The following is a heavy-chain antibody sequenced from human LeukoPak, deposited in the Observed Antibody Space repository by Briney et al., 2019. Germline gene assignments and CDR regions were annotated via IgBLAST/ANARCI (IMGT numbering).Heavy chain of an antibody. V-gene: IGHV1-69*05. CDR1: GGTFSNYA. CDR3: ATGAYSSSWYNYYYYGMDV. Sequence: SVKVSCKASGGTFSNYAINWVRQAPGQGLEWMGGIIPMFGTANYAQKFQDRVTITTDESTSTAYMELSSLRSEDTAVYYCATGAYSSSWYNYYYYGMDVWGQGTTVTVSS. J-gene: IGHJ6*02. CDR2: IIPMFGTA. D-gene: IGHD6-13*01.